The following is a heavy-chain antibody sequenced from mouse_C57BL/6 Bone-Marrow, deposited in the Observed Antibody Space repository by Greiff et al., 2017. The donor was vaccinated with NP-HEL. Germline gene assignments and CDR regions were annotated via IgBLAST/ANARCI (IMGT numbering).Heavy chain of an antibody. Sequence: EVQLQQSGAELVKPGASVKLSCTASGFNIKDYYMHWVKQRTEQGLEWIGRIDPEDGETKYAPQFQGKATITADTSSNTAYLQLSSLTSEDTAVYYCARSYSNPYWYFDVWGTGTTVTVSS. CDR3: ARSYSNPYWYFDV. CDR2: IDPEDGET. V-gene: IGHV14-2*01. D-gene: IGHD2-5*01. J-gene: IGHJ1*03. CDR1: GFNIKDYY.